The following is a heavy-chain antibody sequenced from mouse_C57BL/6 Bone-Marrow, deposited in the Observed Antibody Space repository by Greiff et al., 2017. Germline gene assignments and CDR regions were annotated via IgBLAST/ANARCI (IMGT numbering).Heavy chain of an antibody. V-gene: IGHV1-64*01. CDR3: APRGPIYAMDY. CDR2: IHPNSGST. Sequence: QVQLQQPGAELVKPGASVKLSCKASGYTFTSYWMHWVKQRPGQGLEWIGMIHPNSGSTNYNEKFKSKATLTVDKSSSTAYMQLSSLASEDSAAYYCAPRGPIYAMDYWGQGTSVTVSS. CDR1: GYTFTSYW. J-gene: IGHJ4*01.